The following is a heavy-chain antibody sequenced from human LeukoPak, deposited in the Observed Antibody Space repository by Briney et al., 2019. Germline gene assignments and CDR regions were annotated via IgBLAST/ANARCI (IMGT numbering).Heavy chain of an antibody. CDR1: GYTFTNYG. CDR2: MNPNSGNT. D-gene: IGHD5-12*01. Sequence: ASVKVSCKASGYTFTNYGINWVRQATGQGLEWMGWMNPNSGNTGYAQKFQGRVTITRNTSISTAYMELSSLRSEDTAVYYCARGPIVATMLDRDAFDIWGQGTMVTVSS. J-gene: IGHJ3*02. CDR3: ARGPIVATMLDRDAFDI. V-gene: IGHV1-8*03.